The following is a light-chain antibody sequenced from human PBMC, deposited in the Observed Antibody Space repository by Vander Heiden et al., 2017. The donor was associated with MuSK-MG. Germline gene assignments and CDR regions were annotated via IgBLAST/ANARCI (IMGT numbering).Light chain of an antibody. Sequence: DIQLTQSPPTQSASVGDRVTITCRASQSISTWLAWYQQKPGKAPKLLIYDASSLESGVPSRFSGSGSGTEFTLTISSVQAEDFASYYCQYYKSYSVTFGHGTKVDIK. CDR3: QYYKSYSVT. V-gene: IGKV1-5*01. CDR1: QSISTW. J-gene: IGKJ3*01. CDR2: DAS.